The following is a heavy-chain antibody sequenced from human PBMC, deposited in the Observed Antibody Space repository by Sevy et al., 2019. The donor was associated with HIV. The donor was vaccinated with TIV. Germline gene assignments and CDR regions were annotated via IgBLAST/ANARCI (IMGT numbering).Heavy chain of an antibody. J-gene: IGHJ6*02. V-gene: IGHV3-48*04. Sequence: GSLRLSCAASGFSFSSYWMNWVRQAPGKGLEWVSYVSSSADTIYYADSVRGRFTISRDNAKKSLYLQMNSLRAEDTAVYYCAKRGGQYDLGMDVWGQGTTVTVSS. CDR1: GFSFSSYW. CDR3: AKRGGQYDLGMDV. D-gene: IGHD3-3*01. CDR2: VSSSADTI.